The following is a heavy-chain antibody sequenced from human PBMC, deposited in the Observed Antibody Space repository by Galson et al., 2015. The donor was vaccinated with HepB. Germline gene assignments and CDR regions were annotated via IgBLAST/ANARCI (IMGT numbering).Heavy chain of an antibody. CDR3: ARGYCSSTSCSKDY. J-gene: IGHJ4*02. D-gene: IGHD2-2*01. CDR1: GFTFNTYA. CDR2: ILYDGSNK. V-gene: IGHV3-30*04. Sequence: SLRLSCAASGFTFNTYAMHWVRQAPGKGLEWVAVILYDGSNKYYADSVKGRFTISRDKSKNTLYLQMNSLRAEDTALYYCARGYCSSTSCSKDYWGQGTLVTVSS.